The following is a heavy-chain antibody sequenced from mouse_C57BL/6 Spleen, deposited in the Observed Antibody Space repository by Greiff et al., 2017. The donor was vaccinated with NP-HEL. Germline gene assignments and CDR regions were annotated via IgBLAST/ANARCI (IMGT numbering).Heavy chain of an antibody. Sequence: QVQLKQSGPELVKPGASVKISCKASGYAFSSSWMNWVKQRPGKGLEWIGRIYPGDGDTNYNGKFKGKATLTADKSSSTAYMQLSSLTSEDSAVYFCAREGNDYDGAWFAYWGQGTLVTVSA. D-gene: IGHD2-4*01. V-gene: IGHV1-82*01. CDR2: IYPGDGDT. CDR3: AREGNDYDGAWFAY. J-gene: IGHJ3*01. CDR1: GYAFSSSW.